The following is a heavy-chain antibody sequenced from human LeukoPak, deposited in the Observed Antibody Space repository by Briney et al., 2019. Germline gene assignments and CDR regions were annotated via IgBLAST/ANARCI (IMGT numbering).Heavy chain of an antibody. J-gene: IGHJ6*03. D-gene: IGHD1-14*01. Sequence: GGSLRLSCAASGFTFSSYAMQWVRQAPGKGLEWVAVISYDGSNQYYADSVKGRFTISRDNFRDTLYVQMNSLIYEDTAVYYCAKTGFQWGEYFYYMDVWGKGTTVTVSS. CDR2: ISYDGSNQ. V-gene: IGHV3-30-3*02. CDR3: AKTGFQWGEYFYYMDV. CDR1: GFTFSSYA.